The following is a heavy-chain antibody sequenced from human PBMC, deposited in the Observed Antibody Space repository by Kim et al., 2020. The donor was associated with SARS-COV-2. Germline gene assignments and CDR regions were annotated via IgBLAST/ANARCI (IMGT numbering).Heavy chain of an antibody. V-gene: IGHV4-31*03. CDR2: IYYSGST. D-gene: IGHD3-22*01. J-gene: IGHJ2*01. Sequence: SETLSLTCTVSGGSISSGGYYWSWIRQHPGKGLEWIGYIYYSGSTYYNPSLKSRVTISVDTSKNQFSLKLSSVTAADTAVYYCARRSSGYYRYFDLWGRGTLVTVSS. CDR3: ARRSSGYYRYFDL. CDR1: GGSISSGGYY.